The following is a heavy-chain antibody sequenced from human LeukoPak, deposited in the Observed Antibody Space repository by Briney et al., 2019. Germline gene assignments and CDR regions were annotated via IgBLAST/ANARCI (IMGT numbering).Heavy chain of an antibody. D-gene: IGHD6-13*01. CDR3: ARVAAAGSFDY. V-gene: IGHV4-59*01. Sequence: SETLSLTCTVSGGSISSYYWSWIRQPPGKGLEWIGYIYYSGSTNYNPSLKSRATISVDTSKNQFSLKLSSVTAADTAVYYCARVAAAGSFDYWGQGTLVTVSS. CDR2: IYYSGST. CDR1: GGSISSYY. J-gene: IGHJ4*02.